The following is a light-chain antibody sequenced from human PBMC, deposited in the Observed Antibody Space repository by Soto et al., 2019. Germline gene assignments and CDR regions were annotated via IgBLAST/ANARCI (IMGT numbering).Light chain of an antibody. Sequence: QSALTQPASVSGSPGQSITISCTGSSSDIGAYDYVSWYQQRPVKAPKLMIFDVTNRPSGVSDRFSGSKSGNTASLTISGLQTEDEADYYCSSCTSSSTPYVFGTGT. V-gene: IGLV2-14*01. J-gene: IGLJ1*01. CDR3: SSCTSSSTPYV. CDR1: SSDIGAYDY. CDR2: DVT.